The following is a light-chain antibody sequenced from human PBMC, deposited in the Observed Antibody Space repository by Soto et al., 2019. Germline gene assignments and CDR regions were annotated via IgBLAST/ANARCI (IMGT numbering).Light chain of an antibody. J-gene: IGKJ5*01. CDR2: AAS. Sequence: DVQMTQSPSSLSASVGDRVTITCRASQSISTYVNWYQQKPGIAPKLLIYAASSLQSGVPSRFSGIGSGTDFTLTISSLQPEDSAIYYCQQSYSTPPITFGQGTRLEVK. CDR1: QSISTY. V-gene: IGKV1-39*01. CDR3: QQSYSTPPIT.